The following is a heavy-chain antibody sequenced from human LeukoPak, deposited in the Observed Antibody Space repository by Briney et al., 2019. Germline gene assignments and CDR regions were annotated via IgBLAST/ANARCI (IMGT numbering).Heavy chain of an antibody. J-gene: IGHJ6*02. CDR1: GFTFSSYA. CDR2: ISYDGSNK. V-gene: IGHV3-30-3*01. CDR3: ARTLNYYDSSGYYSYYYYGMDV. D-gene: IGHD3-22*01. Sequence: PGRSLRLSWAASGFTFSSYAMHWVRQAPGKGLEWVAVISYDGSNKYYADSVKGRFTISRDNSKNTLYLQMNSLRAEDTAVYYCARTLNYYDSSGYYSYYYYGMDVWGQGTTVTVSS.